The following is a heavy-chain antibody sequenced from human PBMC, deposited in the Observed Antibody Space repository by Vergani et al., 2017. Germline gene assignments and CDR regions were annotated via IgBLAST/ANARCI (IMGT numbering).Heavy chain of an antibody. CDR2: ISWNSGAV. J-gene: IGHJ3*01. Sequence: EVDLVESGGGLAQPGGSLRLSCEASGITFWKFGMHWVRQGPGKGLEWVSGISWNSGAVDYADSVRGRFTISRDNAKNSLFLEMNSLRFEDPAVYFFTKGSVYYHDSAGHGYDPYTGFDLWGQGTLVTVSS. V-gene: IGHV3-9*01. CDR3: TKGSVYYHDSAGHGYDPYTGFDL. D-gene: IGHD5-12*01. CDR1: GITFWKFG.